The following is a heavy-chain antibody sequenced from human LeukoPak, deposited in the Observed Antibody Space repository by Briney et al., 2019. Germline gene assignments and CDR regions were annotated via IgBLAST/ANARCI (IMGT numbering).Heavy chain of an antibody. J-gene: IGHJ4*02. CDR1: GFTFSSYG. Sequence: GGSLRLSCAVSGFTFSSYGMHWVRQAPGKGLEWVAVIWYDGSNRYYADSVKGRFTISRDNSKNTLYLQMNSLRAEDTAVYYCAREFGGYYDFWSYPLGYWGQGTLVTVSS. D-gene: IGHD3-3*01. CDR2: IWYDGSNR. CDR3: AREFGGYYDFWSYPLGY. V-gene: IGHV3-33*01.